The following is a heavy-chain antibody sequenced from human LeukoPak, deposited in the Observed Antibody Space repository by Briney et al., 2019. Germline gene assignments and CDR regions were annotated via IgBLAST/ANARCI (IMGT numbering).Heavy chain of an antibody. CDR3: AKDRADAMTTVTTGAFDI. D-gene: IGHD4-17*01. V-gene: IGHV1-69*04. Sequence: PVKVSCKASGGTFSSYAISWVRQAPGQGLEWMGRIIPILGIAIYAQKFQGRVTITADKSTSTAYMELSSLRSEDTAVYYCAKDRADAMTTVTTGAFDIWGQGTVVTVSS. J-gene: IGHJ3*02. CDR1: GGTFSSYA. CDR2: IIPILGIA.